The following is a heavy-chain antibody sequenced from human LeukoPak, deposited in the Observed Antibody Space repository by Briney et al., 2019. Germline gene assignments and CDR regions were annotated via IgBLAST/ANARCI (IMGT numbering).Heavy chain of an antibody. J-gene: IGHJ4*02. CDR2: ISYDGSNK. Sequence: GGSLRLSCAASGFTFSSYAMHWVRQAPGKGLEWVAVISYDGSNKYYADSVKGRFSISRDNAKNTLYLQMNSLRVEDTAVYYCARGRPHGNDYWGQGTLVTVSS. CDR3: ARGRPHGNDY. CDR1: GFTFSSYA. V-gene: IGHV3-30*04. D-gene: IGHD4-23*01.